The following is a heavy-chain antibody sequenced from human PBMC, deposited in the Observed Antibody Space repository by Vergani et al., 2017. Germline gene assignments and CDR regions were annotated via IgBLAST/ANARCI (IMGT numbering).Heavy chain of an antibody. CDR3: AREGGYCSSTSCHRDDY. V-gene: IGHV4-38-2*02. D-gene: IGHD2-2*02. J-gene: IGHJ4*02. CDR2: IYHSGST. CDR1: GYSISSGYY. Sequence: QVQLQESGPGLVKPSETLSLTCAVSGYSISSGYYWGWIRQPPGKGLEWIGSIYHSGSTYYNPSLKSRVTISVDTSKNQFSRKLSSVTAADTAVYYCAREGGYCSSTSCHRDDYWGQGTLVTVSS.